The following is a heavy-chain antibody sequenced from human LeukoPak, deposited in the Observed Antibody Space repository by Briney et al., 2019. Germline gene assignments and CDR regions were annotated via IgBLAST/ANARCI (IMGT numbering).Heavy chain of an antibody. V-gene: IGHV3-30*02. CDR1: GFTISSHG. D-gene: IGHD6-6*01. CDR3: ARSFSAREYFEH. J-gene: IGHJ1*01. Sequence: GGSLRPSCAASGFTISSHGMHWVRQAPGKGLEWVAFLHSNGNNKYYADVVKGRFAISRDNSKNTLHLQMNSLRPEDTAVYYCARSFSAREYFEHWGQGTLVTVSS. CDR2: LHSNGNNK.